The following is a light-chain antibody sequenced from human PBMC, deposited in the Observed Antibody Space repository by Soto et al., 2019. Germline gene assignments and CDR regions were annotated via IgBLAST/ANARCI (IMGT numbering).Light chain of an antibody. J-gene: IGKJ1*01. Sequence: EIVLTQSPGTLSLSPGEGATLSCRASQSVTSNYLAWYQRKPGQTPRLLIYGASNRATGIPDRFSGSGSGTDFTLTISRLEPEDFAVYYSQQYGYSPPTFGLGTKVDIK. CDR3: QQYGYSPPT. CDR1: QSVTSNY. CDR2: GAS. V-gene: IGKV3-20*01.